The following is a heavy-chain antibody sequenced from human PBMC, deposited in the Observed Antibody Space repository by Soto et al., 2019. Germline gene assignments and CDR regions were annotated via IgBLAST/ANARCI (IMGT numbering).Heavy chain of an antibody. V-gene: IGHV5-10-1*03. CDR2: IDPSDSYT. Sequence: EVQLVQSGAEVKKPRESLRISCKGSGYSFTSYWISWLRQMPGKGLEWMGRIDPSDSYTNYSPSFQGHVTISADKSNSTAYLQWSSLKASDTAMYYCASLEGDWNYEPSPNWFDPWGQGTLVTVSS. CDR3: ASLEGDWNYEPSPNWFDP. CDR1: GYSFTSYW. J-gene: IGHJ5*02. D-gene: IGHD1-7*01.